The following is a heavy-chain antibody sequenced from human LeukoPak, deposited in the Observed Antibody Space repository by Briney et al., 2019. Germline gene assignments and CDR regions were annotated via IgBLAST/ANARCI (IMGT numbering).Heavy chain of an antibody. CDR3: AKTVIEADGSAFDY. V-gene: IGHV3-23*01. CDR2: ISGSGGST. CDR1: GFTFSSHA. D-gene: IGHD2/OR15-2a*01. J-gene: IGHJ4*02. Sequence: GGSLRLSCAAPGFTFSSHAMSWVRQAPGKGLGWVSAISGSGGSTYYADSVKGRFTISRDNSKNTLYLQMNSLRAEDTAVYYCAKTVIEADGSAFDYWGQGTLVTVSS.